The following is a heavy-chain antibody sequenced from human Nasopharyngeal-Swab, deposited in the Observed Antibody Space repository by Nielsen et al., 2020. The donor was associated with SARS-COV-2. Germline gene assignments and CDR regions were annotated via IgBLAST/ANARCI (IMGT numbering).Heavy chain of an antibody. D-gene: IGHD6-19*01. Sequence: GGSLRLSCAASGFTFSNAWMSWVRQAPGKGLEWVGRIKSKTDGGTTDYAAPVKGRFTISRDDSKNTLYLQMNSLRAEDTAVYYCARDSGPEIWQWLAYYFDYWGQGTLVTVSS. V-gene: IGHV3-15*01. CDR3: ARDSGPEIWQWLAYYFDY. J-gene: IGHJ4*02. CDR1: GFTFSNAW. CDR2: IKSKTDGGTT.